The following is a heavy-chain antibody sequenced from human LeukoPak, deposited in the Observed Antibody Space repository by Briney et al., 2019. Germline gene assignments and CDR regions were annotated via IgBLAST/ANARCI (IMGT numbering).Heavy chain of an antibody. Sequence: SETLSLTCAVYGGSFSGYYWSWTRQSPGKGQEYIGEINHSGNTNYNPSLKSRVTISVDTSKNQFSLKLSSVTAADTAMYYCARDLDGMDVWGQGTTVTVSS. V-gene: IGHV4-34*01. CDR2: INHSGNT. CDR1: GGSFSGYY. CDR3: ARDLDGMDV. J-gene: IGHJ6*02.